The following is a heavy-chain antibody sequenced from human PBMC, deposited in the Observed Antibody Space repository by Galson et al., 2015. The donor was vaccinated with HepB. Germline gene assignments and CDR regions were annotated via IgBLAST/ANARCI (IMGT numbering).Heavy chain of an antibody. J-gene: IGHJ6*02. Sequence: CAISGDSVSSNSAAWNWIRQSPSRGLEWLGRTYYRSKWYNDYAVSVKSRITINPDTSKNQFSLRLNSVTPEDTAVYYCARDFVEYSSSSRTWTDYYYGMDVWGQGTTVTVSS. CDR3: ARDFVEYSSSSRTWTDYYYGMDV. D-gene: IGHD6-6*01. CDR1: GDSVSSNSAA. V-gene: IGHV6-1*01. CDR2: TYYRSKWYN.